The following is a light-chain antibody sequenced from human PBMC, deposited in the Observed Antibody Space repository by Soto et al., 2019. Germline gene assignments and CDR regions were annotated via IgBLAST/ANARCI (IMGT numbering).Light chain of an antibody. Sequence: QAVVTQPPSVSGAPGQRVTISCTGSSSNIGAGYDVHWYQQLPGTAPKVLIYDNNNRPSGVPDRFSGSKSGTSAFLAITGLQAEDEADYYCHSYDVSLSGPVFGGGTKVTVL. CDR2: DNN. CDR3: HSYDVSLSGPV. CDR1: SSNIGAGYD. V-gene: IGLV1-40*01. J-gene: IGLJ2*01.